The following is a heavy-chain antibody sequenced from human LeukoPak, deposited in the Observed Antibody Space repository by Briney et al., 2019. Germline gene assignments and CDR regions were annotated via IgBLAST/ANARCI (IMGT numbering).Heavy chain of an antibody. V-gene: IGHV3-23*01. Sequence: GGSLRLSCAASGFIFSNSAMSWVRQAPGKGLEWVSVIVGSGDSAFYADSVKGRFTISRDNSKNTLYLQMNSLRAEDTAVYYCARGGNSGGLYYYYGMDVWGQGTTVTVSS. CDR2: IVGSGDSA. CDR1: GFIFSNSA. CDR3: ARGGNSGGLYYYYGMDV. J-gene: IGHJ6*02. D-gene: IGHD2-15*01.